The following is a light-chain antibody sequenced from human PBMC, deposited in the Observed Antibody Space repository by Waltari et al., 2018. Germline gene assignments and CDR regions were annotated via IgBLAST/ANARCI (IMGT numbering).Light chain of an antibody. V-gene: IGLV1-40*01. CDR1: TSNIGAGCD. CDR3: QSYDTTLSVV. CDR2: GTN. Sequence: QSVLTQPPSVSGAPGQRVSISCTGSTSNIGAGCDVHWYQQGPGKAPKLIIYGTNTRPLGVPDRFFGSQYGTSASLAIIGLQAEDEGDYYCQSYDTTLSVVFGGGTKLTVL. J-gene: IGLJ2*01.